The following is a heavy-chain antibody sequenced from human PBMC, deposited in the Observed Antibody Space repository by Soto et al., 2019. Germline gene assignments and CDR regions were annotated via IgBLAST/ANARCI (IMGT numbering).Heavy chain of an antibody. CDR1: GGSISSGGYY. Sequence: PSETLSLTCTVSGGSISSGGYYWSWIRQHPGKGLEWIGYIYYSGSTYYNPSLKSRVTISVDTSKNQFSLKLSSVTAADTAVYYCARAAYCSGGSCHWSFDYWGQGTLVTVSS. V-gene: IGHV4-31*03. J-gene: IGHJ4*02. D-gene: IGHD2-15*01. CDR3: ARAAYCSGGSCHWSFDY. CDR2: IYYSGST.